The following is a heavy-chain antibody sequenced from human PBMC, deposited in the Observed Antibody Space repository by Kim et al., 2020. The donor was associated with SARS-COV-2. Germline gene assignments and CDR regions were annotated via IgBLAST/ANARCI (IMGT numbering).Heavy chain of an antibody. Sequence: SETLSLTCTVSGGSISSGGYYWSWIRQHPGKGLEWIGYIYYSGSTYYNPSLKSRVTISVDTSNNQFSLKLSSVTAADTAVYYCARDVGDYGDKAGGGYRLDYWGQGNLVTVSS. J-gene: IGHJ4*02. D-gene: IGHD4-17*01. CDR1: GGSISSGGYY. CDR2: IYYSGST. CDR3: ARDVGDYGDKAGGGYRLDY. V-gene: IGHV4-31*03.